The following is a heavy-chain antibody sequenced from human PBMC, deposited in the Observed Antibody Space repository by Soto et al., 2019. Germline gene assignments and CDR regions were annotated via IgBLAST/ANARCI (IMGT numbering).Heavy chain of an antibody. Sequence: SVKVSCRASGYTFTSYRMHCVGQAPAEGLEWKGWGSDSNGNTNEAQTFQGRDTMTTDTSTSTANMELGSLRSDDTAIYYCARSSYTASSWTFDYWGQGTLVTVSS. D-gene: IGHD2-2*02. V-gene: IGHV1-18*01. CDR3: ARSSYTASSWTFDY. J-gene: IGHJ4*02. CDR1: GYTFTSYR. CDR2: GSDSNGNT.